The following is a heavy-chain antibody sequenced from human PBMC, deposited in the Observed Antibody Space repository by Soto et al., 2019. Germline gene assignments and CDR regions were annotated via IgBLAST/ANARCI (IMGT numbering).Heavy chain of an antibody. J-gene: IGHJ1*01. CDR2: ISGSGGST. D-gene: IGHD2-8*01. CDR3: ADIVLIVYAKKGSEYFQH. CDR1: GFTFSSYA. V-gene: IGHV3-23*01. Sequence: GGSLRLSCAASGFTFSSYAMSWVRQAPGKGLEWVSAISGSGGSTYYADSVKGRFTISRDNSKNTLYLQMNSLRAEDTAVYYCADIVLIVYAKKGSEYFQHWGQGTLVPVS.